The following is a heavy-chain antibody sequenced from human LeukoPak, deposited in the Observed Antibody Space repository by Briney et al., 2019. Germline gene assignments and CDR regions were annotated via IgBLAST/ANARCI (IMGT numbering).Heavy chain of an antibody. V-gene: IGHV3-33*01. CDR2: IWYDGSNK. J-gene: IGHJ4*02. CDR3: ARDLWPKMATITAFDY. D-gene: IGHD5-24*01. CDR1: GFTFSSYA. Sequence: GGSLRLSCAASGFTFSSYAMHWVRQAPGKGLEWVAVIWYDGSNKYYADSVKGRFTISRDNSKNTLYLQMNSLRAEDTAVYYCARDLWPKMATITAFDYWGQGTLVTVSS.